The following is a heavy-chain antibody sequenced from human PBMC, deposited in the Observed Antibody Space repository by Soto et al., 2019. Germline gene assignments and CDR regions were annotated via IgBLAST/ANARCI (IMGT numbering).Heavy chain of an antibody. J-gene: IGHJ5*02. CDR2: IYYSGST. CDR3: ARQMVAVAGTNWFDP. D-gene: IGHD6-19*01. V-gene: IGHV4-39*01. Sequence: WVRQPPGKGLEWIGSIYYSGSTYYNPSLKSRVTISVDTSKNQFSLRLSSVTAADTAVYYCARQMVAVAGTNWFDPWGQGTLVTVSS.